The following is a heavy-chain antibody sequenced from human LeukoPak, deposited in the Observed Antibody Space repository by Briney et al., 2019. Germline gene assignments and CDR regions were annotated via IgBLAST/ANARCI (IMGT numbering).Heavy chain of an antibody. CDR1: GFTFSSYW. Sequence: GGSLRLSCAASGFTFSSYWMHWVRQAPGKGLVCVSRINSGGSSTTYADSVKGRFTISRDNAKNTLYLQMNSLRAEDTAVYYCATSTYCSGGSCYSRTFQYWGQGTLVTVSS. J-gene: IGHJ4*02. CDR2: INSGGSST. D-gene: IGHD2-15*01. CDR3: ATSTYCSGGSCYSRTFQY. V-gene: IGHV3-74*01.